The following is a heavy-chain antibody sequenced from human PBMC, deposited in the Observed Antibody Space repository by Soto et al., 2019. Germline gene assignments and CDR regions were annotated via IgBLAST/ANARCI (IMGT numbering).Heavy chain of an antibody. J-gene: IGHJ4*02. CDR1: GGSFSGYY. D-gene: IGHD4-17*01. Sequence: QVQLQQWGAGLLKPSETLSLTCAVYGGSFSGYYWSWIRQPPGKGLEWIGEINHSGSTNYNPSLKSRVTISVDTSKNQFSLKLSSVTAADTAAYYCERGVPTTVTPLDYWGQGTLVTVSS. CDR3: ERGVPTTVTPLDY. V-gene: IGHV4-34*01. CDR2: INHSGST.